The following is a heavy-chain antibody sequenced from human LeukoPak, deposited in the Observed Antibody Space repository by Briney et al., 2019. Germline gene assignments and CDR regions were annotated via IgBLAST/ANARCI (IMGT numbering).Heavy chain of an antibody. CDR1: GFTFSSYE. CDR3: AKLGGNVAF. V-gene: IGHV3-48*03. J-gene: IGHJ4*02. Sequence: PGGSLRLSCAASGFTFSSYEMNWVRQAPGKGLEWVSYISSSGSTIYYADSVKGRFTISRDNSKNTLYLQMNSLRAEDTAVYYCAKLGGNVAFWGQGTLVTVSS. D-gene: IGHD4-23*01. CDR2: ISSSGSTI.